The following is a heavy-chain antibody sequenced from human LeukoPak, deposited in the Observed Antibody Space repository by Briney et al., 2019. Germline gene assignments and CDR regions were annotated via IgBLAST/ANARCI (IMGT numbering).Heavy chain of an antibody. CDR1: GGSFSGYY. Sequence: PSETLSLTCAVYGGSFSGYYWSWIRQPPGKGLEWIGEINHSGSTNYNPSLKSRVTISVDTSKNQFSLKLSSVTAADTAVYYCASRRLYGRHLLNGPFDYWGQGTLATVSS. CDR2: INHSGST. D-gene: IGHD2-8*01. J-gene: IGHJ4*02. V-gene: IGHV4-34*01. CDR3: ASRRLYGRHLLNGPFDY.